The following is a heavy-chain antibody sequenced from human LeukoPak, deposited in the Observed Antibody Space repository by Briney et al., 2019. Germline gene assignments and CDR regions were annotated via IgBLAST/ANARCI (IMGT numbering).Heavy chain of an antibody. CDR1: GGSISSGGYY. Sequence: SQTLSLTCTVSGGSISSGGYYWSWIRQPPGKGLEWIGYIYHSGSTYYNPSLKSRVTISVDRSKNQFSLKLSSVTAADTAVYYCARIPMVRPLGPYYLDYWGQGTLVTVSS. D-gene: IGHD3-10*01. V-gene: IGHV4-30-2*01. J-gene: IGHJ4*02. CDR2: IYHSGST. CDR3: ARIPMVRPLGPYYLDY.